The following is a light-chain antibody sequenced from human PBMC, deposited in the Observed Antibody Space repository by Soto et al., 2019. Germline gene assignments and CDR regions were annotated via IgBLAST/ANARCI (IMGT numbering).Light chain of an antibody. J-gene: IGKJ1*01. Sequence: EIVLTQSPATLSLSPGERATLSCRASQSVSSYLAWYQQKPGQAPRLLIYDASNRATRIPARFSGSGSGTDVTLTISSLEPEEFAVYYCQQRSNWEAFGQGTKVEIK. CDR3: QQRSNWEA. V-gene: IGKV3-11*01. CDR1: QSVSSY. CDR2: DAS.